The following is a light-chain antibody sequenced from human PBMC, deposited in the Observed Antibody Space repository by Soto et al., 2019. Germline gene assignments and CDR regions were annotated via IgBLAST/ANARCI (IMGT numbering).Light chain of an antibody. V-gene: IGKV1D-16*01. J-gene: IGKJ1*01. Sequence: IQMTQSPSSLAASVGDRVTITCRASQEVYAWLAWYQQKPGKAPKSLIYTASRLQTGVPSRFSGSGSGTDFTLTITNVQPEDFATYYCQQYSAYPITFGQGTKVEIK. CDR2: TAS. CDR1: QEVYAW. CDR3: QQYSAYPIT.